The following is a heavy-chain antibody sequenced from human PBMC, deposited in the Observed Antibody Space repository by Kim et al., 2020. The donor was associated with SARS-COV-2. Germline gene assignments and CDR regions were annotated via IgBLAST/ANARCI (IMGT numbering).Heavy chain of an antibody. Sequence: TGVTNYAHKFQGRVTMTRDTANSTAYLELSRLRSYDTAVYYCARESGDPAWGQGTLVTVSS. D-gene: IGHD7-27*01. CDR3: ARESGDPA. J-gene: IGHJ5*02. V-gene: IGHV1-2*02. CDR2: TGVT.